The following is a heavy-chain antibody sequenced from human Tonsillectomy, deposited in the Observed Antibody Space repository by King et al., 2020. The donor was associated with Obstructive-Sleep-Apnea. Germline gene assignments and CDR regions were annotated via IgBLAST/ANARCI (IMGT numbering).Heavy chain of an antibody. CDR2: ISGHNGKT. J-gene: IGHJ4*02. CDR1: GYTFSNYG. CDR3: ARGQATVDY. V-gene: IGHV1-18*01. D-gene: IGHD5-12*01. Sequence: VQLVESGAEVKKPGASVTVSCKVSGYTFSNYGITWVRQAPGQGLEWMGWISGHNGKTNCAQHLQGRLTMATDSSTSTAYMELRSLRSDDTAMYYCARGQATVDYWGQGTLVTVSS.